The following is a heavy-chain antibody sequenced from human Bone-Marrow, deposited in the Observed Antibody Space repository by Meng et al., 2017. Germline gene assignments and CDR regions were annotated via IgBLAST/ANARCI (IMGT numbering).Heavy chain of an antibody. CDR2: ISGSGGST. CDR1: GFTFSSYA. V-gene: IGHV3-23*01. CDR3: ARVDSGWDYYFDY. D-gene: IGHD6-19*01. Sequence: GGSLRLSCAASGFTFSSYAMSWVRQAPGKGLEWVSAISGSGGSTYYADSVKGRFTTSRDNSKNTLYLQMNSLRAEDTAVYYCARVDSGWDYYFDYWGQGTLVTVSS. J-gene: IGHJ4*02.